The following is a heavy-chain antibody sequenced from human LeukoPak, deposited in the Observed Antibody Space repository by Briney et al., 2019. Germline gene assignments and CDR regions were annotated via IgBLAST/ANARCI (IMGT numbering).Heavy chain of an antibody. V-gene: IGHV1-8*03. CDR1: GYTFTSYG. D-gene: IGHD6-19*01. Sequence: ASVKVSCKASGYTFTSYGISWVRQAPGQGLEWMGWMNPNSGNTGYAQKFQGRVTVTRNTSISTAYMELSRLRSDDTAVYYCARGSRPKFFGIAVEFDYWGQGTLVTVSS. CDR2: MNPNSGNT. J-gene: IGHJ4*02. CDR3: ARGSRPKFFGIAVEFDY.